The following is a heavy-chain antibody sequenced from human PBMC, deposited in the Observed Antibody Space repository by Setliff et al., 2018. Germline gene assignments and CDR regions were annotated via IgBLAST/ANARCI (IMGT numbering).Heavy chain of an antibody. Sequence: GGSLRLSCVASGFKFSNYSMNWVRQAPGKGLEWVAYISSSGSIIYYGDSVKGRFTISRDTAKNSVYLQMNSLRAEDTAVYYCARDLSFSGSPNWFDPWGQGTLVTVSS. CDR1: GFKFSNYS. CDR2: ISSSGSII. CDR3: ARDLSFSGSPNWFDP. D-gene: IGHD1-26*01. J-gene: IGHJ5*02. V-gene: IGHV3-48*01.